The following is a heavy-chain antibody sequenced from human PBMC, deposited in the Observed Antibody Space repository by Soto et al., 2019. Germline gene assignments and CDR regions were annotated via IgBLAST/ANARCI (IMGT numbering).Heavy chain of an antibody. CDR1: GYTFTSYG. D-gene: IGHD6-13*01. V-gene: IGHV1-3*01. CDR2: INAANGDT. CDR3: VRRHVSATGIDWFDP. J-gene: IGHJ5*02. Sequence: ASVKVSCKASGYTFTSYGIHWVRQAPGQRLEWMRWINAANGDTKYSPKFQGRVTITRDTSASTAYMELSSLRSEDTAVYYCVRRHVSATGIDWFDPWGQGTLVTVSS.